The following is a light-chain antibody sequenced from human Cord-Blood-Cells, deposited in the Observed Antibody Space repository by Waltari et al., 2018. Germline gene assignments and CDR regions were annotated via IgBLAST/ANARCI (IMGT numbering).Light chain of an antibody. CDR1: QSVLYSSNNKNY. CDR3: QQYYSTALT. Sequence: DILMTQSPDSLAVSLGERATTHCKSSQSVLYSSNNKNYLAWYQQKPGQPPKLLIYWASTRESGVPDRFSGSGSGTDFTLTISSLQAEDVAVYYCQQYYSTALTFGGGTKVEIK. V-gene: IGKV4-1*01. J-gene: IGKJ4*01. CDR2: WAS.